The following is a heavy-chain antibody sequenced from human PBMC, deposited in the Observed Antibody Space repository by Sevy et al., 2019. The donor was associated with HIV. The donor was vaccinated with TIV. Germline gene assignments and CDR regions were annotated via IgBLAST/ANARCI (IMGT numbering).Heavy chain of an antibody. Sequence: GGSLRLSCAGYGFSFSGSDMHWVRQPTGKGLEWISSIGTLGDTFYADSVKGRFSISRDNSKSSLYLEMSSLRAGDTALYYCVRGLQTHCDRTACPLVHWGQGTLVTVSS. CDR1: GFSFSGSD. D-gene: IGHD2-21*01. J-gene: IGHJ5*02. V-gene: IGHV3-13*01. CDR3: VRGLQTHCDRTACPLVH. CDR2: IGTLGDT.